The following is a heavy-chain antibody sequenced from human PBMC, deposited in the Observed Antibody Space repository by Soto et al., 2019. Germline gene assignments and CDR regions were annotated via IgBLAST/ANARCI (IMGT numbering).Heavy chain of an antibody. CDR3: AKSQEVGAHFFDS. V-gene: IGHV3-13*01. CDR2: IGTAGET. D-gene: IGHD2-15*01. J-gene: IGHJ4*02. CDR1: GFTFSSYA. Sequence: GSLRLSCAASGFTFSSYAMHWVRQAPGKGLVWVSSIGTAGETYYAVSVKGRFTITRDNAKNSLSLQMNGLRTGDMAVYFCAKSQEVGAHFFDSWGQGTQVTVSS.